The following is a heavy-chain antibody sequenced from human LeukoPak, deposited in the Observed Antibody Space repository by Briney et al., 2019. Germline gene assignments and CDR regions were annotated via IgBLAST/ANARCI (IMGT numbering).Heavy chain of an antibody. CDR2: IYYSGST. D-gene: IGHD6-19*01. CDR1: GGSISSYY. Sequence: PSETLSLTCTVSGGSISSYYWSWIRQPPGKGLEWIGYIYYSGSTNYNPSLKSRVTISVDTSKNQFSLKLSSVSAADTAVYYCARGDSSSGLDYWGQGTLVTVSS. V-gene: IGHV4-59*08. CDR3: ARGDSSSGLDY. J-gene: IGHJ4*02.